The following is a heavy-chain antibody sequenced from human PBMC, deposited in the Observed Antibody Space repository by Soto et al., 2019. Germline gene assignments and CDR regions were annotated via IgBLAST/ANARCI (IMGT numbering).Heavy chain of an antibody. V-gene: IGHV4-39*01. Sequence: SETLSLTCTFSGGPISSSSYYWGWIRQPPGKGLEWIGSIYYSGSTYYNPSLKSRVTISVDTSKNQFSLKLSSVTAADTAVYYCACIFSGGYGYGFYYYGMDVWGQGTTVTVS. CDR3: ACIFSGGYGYGFYYYGMDV. CDR1: GGPISSSSYY. J-gene: IGHJ6*02. D-gene: IGHD5-18*01. CDR2: IYYSGST.